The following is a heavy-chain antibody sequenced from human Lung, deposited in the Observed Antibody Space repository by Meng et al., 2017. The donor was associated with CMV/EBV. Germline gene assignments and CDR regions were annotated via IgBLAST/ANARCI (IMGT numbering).Heavy chain of an antibody. J-gene: IGHJ3*02. CDR3: ASSAYGGKFTDAFDI. V-gene: IGHV4-59*01. CDR2: IYYSGST. D-gene: IGHD4-23*01. Sequence: SETLSLXCTVSGGSISSYYWTWIRQPPGKGLEWIGSIYYSGSTNYNPSLKIRVTMSVDPSRKQFSLKLSSVLPADTAVYYCASSAYGGKFTDAFDIWGQGTMATVSS. CDR1: GGSISSYY.